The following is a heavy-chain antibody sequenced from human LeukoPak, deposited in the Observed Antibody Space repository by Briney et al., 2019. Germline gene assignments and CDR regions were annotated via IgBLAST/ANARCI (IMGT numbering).Heavy chain of an antibody. V-gene: IGHV1-46*02. CDR3: ARDSGNFHYDMDV. CDR1: GNSSNSHL. CDR2: KFSHDGTT. J-gene: IGHJ6*02. D-gene: IGHD3-10*01. Sequence: ASVKVSCKPSGNSSNSHLLNWVQKAPGKGLEWMGVKFSHDGTTSYTQNFQGRLTMTRDTSTSTVYMELSSLGSEDTAVYYCARDSGNFHYDMDVWGQGTTVIVSS.